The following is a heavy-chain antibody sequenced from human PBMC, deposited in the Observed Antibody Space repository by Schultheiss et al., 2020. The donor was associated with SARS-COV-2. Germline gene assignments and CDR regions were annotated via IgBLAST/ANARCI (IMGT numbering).Heavy chain of an antibody. Sequence: SETLSLTCAVYRGSFSGYYWSWVRQPPGKGLEWIGEINHRGGTNYNPSLNSRASISIDTSKNQFSLRLTSVTAADTAVYYCARLQAVVATIAFDIWGQGTMVTVSS. V-gene: IGHV4-34*01. CDR2: INHRGGT. CDR3: ARLQAVVATIAFDI. J-gene: IGHJ3*02. CDR1: RGSFSGYY. D-gene: IGHD5-12*01.